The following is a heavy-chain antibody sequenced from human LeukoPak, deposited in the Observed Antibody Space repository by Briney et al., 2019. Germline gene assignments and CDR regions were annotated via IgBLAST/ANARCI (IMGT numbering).Heavy chain of an antibody. Sequence: ASETLSLTCTVSGGSISSYYWSWIRQPPGKGLEWIGYIYYSGSTNYNPSLKSRVTISVDTSKNQFSLNLYSVTAADTAVYYCVRDMVNWFDPWGQGTLVTVSS. CDR3: VRDMVNWFDP. CDR2: IYYSGST. J-gene: IGHJ5*02. V-gene: IGHV4-59*12. CDR1: GGSISSYY. D-gene: IGHD4/OR15-4a*01.